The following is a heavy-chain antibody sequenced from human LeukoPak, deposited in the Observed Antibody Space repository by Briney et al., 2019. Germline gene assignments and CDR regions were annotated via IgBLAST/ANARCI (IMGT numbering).Heavy chain of an antibody. J-gene: IGHJ6*03. CDR3: AKDLLVATEGGLMDV. D-gene: IGHD5-12*01. CDR2: IRYDGSNK. V-gene: IGHV3-30*02. CDR1: GFTFSSYG. Sequence: PGGSLRLSCAASGFTFSSYGMHWVRQAPGKGLEWVAFIRYDGSNKYYADSVKGRFTISRDNSKNTLYLQMNSLRAEDTAVYYCAKDLLVATEGGLMDVWGKGTTVTVSS.